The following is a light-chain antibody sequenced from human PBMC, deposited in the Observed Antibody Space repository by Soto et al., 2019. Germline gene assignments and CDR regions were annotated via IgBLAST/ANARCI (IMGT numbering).Light chain of an antibody. Sequence: EIVLTQSPGTLSLSPGERATLSCRASQSINNKYLAWYQQEPGQTPRLLIHGVSIRATGIPDRFSGSGSGTDFTLTISRLEPEDFAVYYCQLYSGSPWTFGQGTKVDNK. V-gene: IGKV3-20*01. CDR2: GVS. J-gene: IGKJ1*01. CDR3: QLYSGSPWT. CDR1: QSINNKY.